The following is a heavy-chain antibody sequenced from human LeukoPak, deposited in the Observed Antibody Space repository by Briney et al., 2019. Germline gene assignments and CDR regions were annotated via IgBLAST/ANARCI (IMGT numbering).Heavy chain of an antibody. CDR2: ISGSGANT. D-gene: IGHD3-9*01. Sequence: PGGSLRLSCAASKFTFSTSAMSWVRQAPGKGLEWVSAISGSGANTYYVDSVKGRFTISRDNSKNTLYLEMSRLRSDDPAVYYCAKESQTYYDIMTGYPNYYFDYWGQGTLVTVSS. CDR3: AKESQTYYDIMTGYPNYYFDY. J-gene: IGHJ4*02. CDR1: KFTFSTSA. V-gene: IGHV3-23*01.